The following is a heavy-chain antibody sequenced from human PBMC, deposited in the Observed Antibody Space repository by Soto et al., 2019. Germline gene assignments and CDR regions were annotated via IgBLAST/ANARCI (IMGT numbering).Heavy chain of an antibody. CDR1: GFTFSNYW. CDR3: VRTSLVVAVATREDF. CDR2: IDSDGSGI. Sequence: EVQLVESGGGLVQPGESLRLSCAASGFTFSNYWMHWVRQAPGKGLVWVSRIDSDGSGITYADFVKGRFTISRDNAKNRVYLHMNSLTAEDTAVYYCVRTSLVVAVATREDFWGQGTLVTVSS. J-gene: IGHJ4*02. V-gene: IGHV3-74*01. D-gene: IGHD2-15*01.